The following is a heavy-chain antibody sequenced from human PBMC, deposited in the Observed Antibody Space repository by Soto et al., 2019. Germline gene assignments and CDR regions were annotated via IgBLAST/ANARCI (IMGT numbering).Heavy chain of an antibody. J-gene: IGHJ4*02. D-gene: IGHD3-22*01. Sequence: GGSLRLSCAASGITFTTYAMSWVRQAPGKGLEWVSTVAANVTNRHYADFVKGRFTISRDNSKNTLSLQMNSLRAEDTAVYYCAKDRNYYDSSGYDYWGQGTLVTVSS. CDR3: AKDRNYYDSSGYDY. V-gene: IGHV3-23*01. CDR1: GITFTTYA. CDR2: VAANVTNR.